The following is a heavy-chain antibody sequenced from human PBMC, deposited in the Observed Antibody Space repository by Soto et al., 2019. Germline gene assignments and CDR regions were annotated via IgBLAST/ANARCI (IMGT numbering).Heavy chain of an antibody. V-gene: IGHV1-2*04. Sequence: XSVKVSCKASGYTFTGYYMHWVRQAPGQGLEWMGWINPNSGGTNYAQKFQGWVTMTRDTSISTAYMELSRLRSDDTAVYYCARDLVRGVGFYYYYGMDVWGQGTTVTVSS. CDR2: INPNSGGT. CDR3: ARDLVRGVGFYYYYGMDV. CDR1: GYTFTGYY. J-gene: IGHJ6*02. D-gene: IGHD3-10*01.